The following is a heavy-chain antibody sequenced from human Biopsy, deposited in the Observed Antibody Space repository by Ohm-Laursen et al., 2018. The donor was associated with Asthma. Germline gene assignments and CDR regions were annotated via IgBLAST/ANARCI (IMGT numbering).Heavy chain of an antibody. CDR3: ARGDSSNWSHYYLDY. CDR2: IYSGGTS. Sequence: SLRLSCAASGFTFSTYGMHWVRQAPGKGLEWVSVIYSGGTSHTADSVRGRFTISRDYSKNTLYLQMHSLRAEDTAVYYCARGDSSNWSHYYLDYWGQGTLVTVSS. J-gene: IGHJ4*02. CDR1: GFTFSTYG. V-gene: IGHV3-53*01. D-gene: IGHD3-22*01.